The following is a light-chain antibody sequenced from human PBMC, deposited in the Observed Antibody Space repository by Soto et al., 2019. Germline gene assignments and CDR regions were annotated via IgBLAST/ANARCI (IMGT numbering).Light chain of an antibody. CDR3: SSYAGSENAVV. CDR2: EVS. CDR1: SRDVGGYNF. V-gene: IGLV2-8*01. J-gene: IGLJ2*01. Sequence: QSALTQPPSASGSPGQSVTISCTGTSRDVGGYNFVSWYQQHPGEAPKVLIFEVSQRPSGVPDRFSGSKSGNTASLTVSGLQAEDEADYYCSSYAGSENAVVFGGGTKLTVL.